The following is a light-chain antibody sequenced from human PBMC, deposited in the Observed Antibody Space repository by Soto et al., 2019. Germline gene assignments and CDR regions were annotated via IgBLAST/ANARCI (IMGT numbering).Light chain of an antibody. Sequence: QSALTQPASVSGSPGQSITISCTGTSSDVGGYNYVSWYHQHPGKAPKLIIYDVSNRPSGVSNRFSGSKSGNTASLTISGLQAEDEADYYCSSYTSSSTRVFGGGTKVTVL. CDR1: SSDVGGYNY. CDR3: SSYTSSSTRV. V-gene: IGLV2-14*01. J-gene: IGLJ2*01. CDR2: DVS.